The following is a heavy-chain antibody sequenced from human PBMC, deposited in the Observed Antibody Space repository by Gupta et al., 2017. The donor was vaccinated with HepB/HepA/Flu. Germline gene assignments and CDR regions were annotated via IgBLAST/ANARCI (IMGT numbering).Heavy chain of an antibody. Sequence: QVQLVESGGGVVQPGRSLRLSCAASGFTFSSYGMHWVRQAPGKGLEWVAVISYDGSNKYYADSVKGRFTISRDNSKNTLYLQMNSLRAEDTAVYYCAKALLGYCSSTSCYTDEGDSYDYWGQGTLVTVSS. CDR3: AKALLGYCSSTSCYTDEGDSYDY. D-gene: IGHD2-2*02. CDR2: ISYDGSNK. CDR1: GFTFSSYG. J-gene: IGHJ4*02. V-gene: IGHV3-30*18.